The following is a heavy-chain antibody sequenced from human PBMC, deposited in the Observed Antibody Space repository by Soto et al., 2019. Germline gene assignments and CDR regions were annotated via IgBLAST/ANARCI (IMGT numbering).Heavy chain of an antibody. J-gene: IGHJ6*02. CDR2: IYHSGST. Sequence: QVQLQESGPGLVKPSGTLSLTCAVSGGSISSSNWWSWVRQPPGKGLEWIGEIYHSGSTNYNPSHKSRLTXPXDXXKNHVSLKLSSVTAADTAVYYCARVSGSYYYGMGVWGQGTTVTVSS. V-gene: IGHV4-4*02. CDR3: ARVSGSYYYGMGV. D-gene: IGHD1-26*01. CDR1: GGSISSSNW.